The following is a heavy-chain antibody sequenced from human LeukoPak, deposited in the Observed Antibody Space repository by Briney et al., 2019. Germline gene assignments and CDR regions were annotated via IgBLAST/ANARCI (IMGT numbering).Heavy chain of an antibody. D-gene: IGHD5-18*01. V-gene: IGHV3-23*01. CDR2: IGANGGST. J-gene: IGHJ4*02. CDR1: GFTSSSYA. CDR3: AKDLIAYSYGYAGRSNFDY. Sequence: GGSLRLTCAASGFTSSSYAMSWVRQAPGKGLEWVSAIGANGGSTYYADSVKGRFTISRDNSKNTLFVQMNSLRAADTAVYYCAKDLIAYSYGYAGRSNFDYWGQGTLVTVSS.